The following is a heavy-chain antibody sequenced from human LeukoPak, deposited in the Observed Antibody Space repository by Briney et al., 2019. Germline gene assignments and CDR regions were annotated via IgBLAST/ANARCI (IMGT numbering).Heavy chain of an antibody. Sequence: GGSLRLSCAVSGFTVSSNYMSWVRQAPGKGLEWVSVIYSGGSTYYADSVKGRFTISRHNSKNTLYLQMNSLRAEDTAVYYCARGQQLDYYYYYGMDVWGQGTTVTVSS. CDR2: IYSGGST. J-gene: IGHJ6*02. V-gene: IGHV3-53*04. CDR3: ARGQQLDYYYYYGMDV. CDR1: GFTVSSNY. D-gene: IGHD6-13*01.